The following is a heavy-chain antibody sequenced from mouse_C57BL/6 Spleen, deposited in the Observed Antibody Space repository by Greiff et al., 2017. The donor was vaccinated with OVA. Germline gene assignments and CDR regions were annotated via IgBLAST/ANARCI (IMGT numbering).Heavy chain of an antibody. V-gene: IGHV1-39*01. CDR2: INPNYGTT. CDR3: ARRDYYGNYRAMDY. J-gene: IGHJ4*01. Sequence: EVQLQQSGPELVKPGASVKISCKASGYSFTDYNMNWVKQSTGKSLEWIGVINPNYGTTSYNQKFKGKATLTVDQSSSTAYMQLNSLTSEDSAVYYCARRDYYGNYRAMDYWGQGTSVTVSS. CDR1: GYSFTDYN. D-gene: IGHD2-1*01.